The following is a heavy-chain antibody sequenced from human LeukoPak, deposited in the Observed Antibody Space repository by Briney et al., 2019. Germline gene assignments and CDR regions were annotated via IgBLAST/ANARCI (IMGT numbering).Heavy chain of an antibody. Sequence: SVKVSCKASGGTFSSYAISWVRQSPGQGLEWMGGIIPIFGTANYAQKFQGRVTITTDESTSTAYMELSSLRSEDTAVYYCARDPDQYSSSPGADWGQGTLVTVSS. CDR2: IIPIFGTA. J-gene: IGHJ4*02. V-gene: IGHV1-69*05. CDR1: GGTFSSYA. CDR3: ARDPDQYSSSPGAD. D-gene: IGHD6-6*01.